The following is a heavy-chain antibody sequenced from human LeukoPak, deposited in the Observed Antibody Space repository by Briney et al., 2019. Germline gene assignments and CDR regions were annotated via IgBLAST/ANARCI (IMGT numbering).Heavy chain of an antibody. Sequence: PGGSLRLSCAASGFTFSSYGMYWVRQAPGKGLELVAFIRYDGSNKYYADSVKGRFTISRDNSKNTLYLQMNSLRAEDTAVYYCAKVSRSRIAAAGKVAYYYYYMDVWGKGTTVTVPS. J-gene: IGHJ6*03. CDR3: AKVSRSRIAAAGKVAYYYYYMDV. V-gene: IGHV3-30*02. CDR1: GFTFSSYG. CDR2: IRYDGSNK. D-gene: IGHD6-13*01.